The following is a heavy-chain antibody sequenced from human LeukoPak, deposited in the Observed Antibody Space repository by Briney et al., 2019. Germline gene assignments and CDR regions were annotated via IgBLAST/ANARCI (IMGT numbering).Heavy chain of an antibody. V-gene: IGHV3-7*01. CDR1: GFTFSSYW. CDR2: IKFGGSER. J-gene: IGHJ4*02. D-gene: IGHD6-13*01. Sequence: GGSLRLSCVASGFTFSSYWMSWVRQAPGKGLEWVANIKFGGSERYVVDSVKGRFTISRDDAKNSLYLHMNSLRAEDTAVYYCAEGTVAASVYWGQGTLATVSS. CDR3: AEGTVAASVY.